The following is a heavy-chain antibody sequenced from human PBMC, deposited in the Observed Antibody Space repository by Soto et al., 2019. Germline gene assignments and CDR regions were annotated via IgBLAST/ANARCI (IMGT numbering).Heavy chain of an antibody. D-gene: IGHD3-16*02. CDR2: ISGSGGST. CDR3: AKSTFGGVIGQFDY. CDR1: GFTFSSYA. V-gene: IGHV3-23*01. Sequence: GGSLRLSCAASGFTFSSYAMSRVRQAPGKGLEWVSAISGSGGSTYYADSVKGRFTISRDNSKNTLYLQMNSLRAEDTAVYYCAKSTFGGVIGQFDYWGQGTLVTVSS. J-gene: IGHJ4*02.